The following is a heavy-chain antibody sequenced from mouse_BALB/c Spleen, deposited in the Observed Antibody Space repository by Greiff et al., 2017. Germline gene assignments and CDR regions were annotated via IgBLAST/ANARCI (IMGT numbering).Heavy chain of an antibody. CDR1: GFTFSSYA. J-gene: IGHJ4*01. Sequence: EVKLVESGGGLVKPGGSLKLSCAASGFTFSSYAMSWVRQAPEKRLEWVASISSGGSTYYPDSVKGRFTISRDNARNILYLQMSSLRSEDTAMYYCARDLLTGDAMDYWGQGTSVTVSS. CDR3: ARDLLTGDAMDY. V-gene: IGHV5-6-5*01. D-gene: IGHD1-1*01. CDR2: ISSGGST.